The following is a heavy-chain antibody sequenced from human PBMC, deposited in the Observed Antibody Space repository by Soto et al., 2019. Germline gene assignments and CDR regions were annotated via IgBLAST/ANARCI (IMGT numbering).Heavy chain of an antibody. CDR2: IYYSGST. J-gene: IGHJ4*02. Sequence: SETLSLTCTVSGGSISIYYWSWIRQPPGKGLEWIGYIYYSGSTNYNPSLKSRVTISVDTSKNQFSLKLSSVTAADTAVYYCARASGVMVYASDYWGQGTLVTVSS. V-gene: IGHV4-59*01. D-gene: IGHD2-8*01. CDR1: GGSISIYY. CDR3: ARASGVMVYASDY.